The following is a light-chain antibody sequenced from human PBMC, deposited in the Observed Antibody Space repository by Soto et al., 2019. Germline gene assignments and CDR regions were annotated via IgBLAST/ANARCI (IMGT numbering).Light chain of an antibody. CDR1: QSISTW. J-gene: IGKJ1*01. Sequence: DIQMTQFPSTLSASVGDRVTITCRASQSISTWLAWYQQKPGKAPKLLIYKTSNLESGVPSRFSGSASGTEFTLTISSLQPDDFATYFCEHYNNYLWTFGQGTKVEV. CDR2: KTS. V-gene: IGKV1-5*03. CDR3: EHYNNYLWT.